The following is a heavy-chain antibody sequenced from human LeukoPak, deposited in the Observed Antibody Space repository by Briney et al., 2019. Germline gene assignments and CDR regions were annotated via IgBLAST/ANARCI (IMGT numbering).Heavy chain of an antibody. D-gene: IGHD6-6*01. CDR1: GYTFTSYG. CDR2: ISAYNGNT. Sequence: ASVKVSRKASGYTFTSYGISWVRQAPGQGLEWMEWISAYNGNTNYAQKLQGRVTMTTDTSTSIAYMELRSLRSDDTAVYYCARHSSSSYCYYYYMDVWGKGTTVTVSS. J-gene: IGHJ6*03. CDR3: ARHSSSSYCYYYYMDV. V-gene: IGHV1-18*01.